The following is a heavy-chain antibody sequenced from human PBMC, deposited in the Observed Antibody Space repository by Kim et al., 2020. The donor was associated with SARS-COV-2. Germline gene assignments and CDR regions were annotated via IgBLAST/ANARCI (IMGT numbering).Heavy chain of an antibody. V-gene: IGHV4-34*01. J-gene: IGHJ4*02. D-gene: IGHD3-10*01. Sequence: PALKGRVPISVDTSKNQFALKLSSGTAADAAVYYCARGQVLLWFREPYFDYWGQGTLVTVSS. CDR3: ARGQVLLWFREPYFDY.